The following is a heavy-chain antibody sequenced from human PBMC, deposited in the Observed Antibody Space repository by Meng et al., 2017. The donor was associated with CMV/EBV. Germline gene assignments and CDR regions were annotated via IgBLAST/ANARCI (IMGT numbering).Heavy chain of an antibody. CDR2: IYYSGST. Sequence: SETLSLTCTVSGGSISSSSYYWGWIRQPPGKGLEWIGSIYYSGSTYYNPSLKSRVTISVDTSKNQFSLKLSSVTAADTAVYYCATDIVVVPAAIVSDYYYGMDVWGQGTTVTV. V-gene: IGHV4-39*07. CDR3: ATDIVVVPAAIVSDYYYGMDV. D-gene: IGHD2-2*01. CDR1: GGSISSSSYY. J-gene: IGHJ6*02.